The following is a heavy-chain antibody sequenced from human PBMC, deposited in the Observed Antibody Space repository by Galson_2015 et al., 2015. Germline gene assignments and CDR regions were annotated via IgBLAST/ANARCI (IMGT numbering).Heavy chain of an antibody. J-gene: IGHJ6*02. D-gene: IGHD6-13*01. Sequence: SVKVSCKASGGTFSSYAISWVRQAPGQGLEWMGGIIPIFGTANYAQKFQGRVTITADESTSTAYMELSSLRSEDTAVYYCARAVGRIAAADPNYYYYYGMDVWGQGTTVTVSS. V-gene: IGHV1-69*13. CDR3: ARAVGRIAAADPNYYYYYGMDV. CDR2: IIPIFGTA. CDR1: GGTFSSYA.